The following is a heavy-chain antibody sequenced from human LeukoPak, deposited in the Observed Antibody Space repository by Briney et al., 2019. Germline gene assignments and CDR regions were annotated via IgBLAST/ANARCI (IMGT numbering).Heavy chain of an antibody. V-gene: IGHV3-23*01. CDR3: AKKMGGVAGSFDY. J-gene: IGHJ4*02. Sequence: PGGSLRLSCAASGFTFSSYGMSWVRQAPGKGLEWVSAISGSGGSTYYADSVKGRFTISRDNSKNTLHLQMNSLRAEDTAVYYCAKKMGGVAGSFDYWGQGTLVTVSS. D-gene: IGHD6-19*01. CDR2: ISGSGGST. CDR1: GFTFSSYG.